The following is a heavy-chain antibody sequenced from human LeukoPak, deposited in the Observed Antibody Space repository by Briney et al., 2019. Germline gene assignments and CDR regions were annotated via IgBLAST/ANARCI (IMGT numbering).Heavy chain of an antibody. CDR1: GYTFTGYY. J-gene: IGHJ6*03. D-gene: IGHD3-10*01. V-gene: IGHV7-4-1*02. CDR2: INTNTGNP. Sequence: ASVKVSCKASGYTFTGYYMHWVRQAPGQGLEWMGWINTNTGNPTYAQGFTGRFVFSLDTSVSTAYLQISSLKAEDTAVYYCARVGGPPTYPRAIWFGEFLGYYMDVWGKGTTVTVSS. CDR3: ARVGGPPTYPRAIWFGEFLGYYMDV.